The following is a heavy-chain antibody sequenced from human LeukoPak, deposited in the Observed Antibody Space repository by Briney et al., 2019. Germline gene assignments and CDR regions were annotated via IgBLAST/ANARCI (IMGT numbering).Heavy chain of an antibody. CDR2: INPNSGDT. J-gene: IGHJ4*02. CDR3: AREINSSAYY. Sequence: GASVKVSCKASRYTFTGSYMHWVRQAPGQGLEWMGRINPNSGDTNYAQKFQGRVTMSRDTSISTAYMELSRLRSDDTAVYYCAREINSSAYYWGQGTLVTVSS. V-gene: IGHV1-2*06. CDR1: RYTFTGSY. D-gene: IGHD3-22*01.